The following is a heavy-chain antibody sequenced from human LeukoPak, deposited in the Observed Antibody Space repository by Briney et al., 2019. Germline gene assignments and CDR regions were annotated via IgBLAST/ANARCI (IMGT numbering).Heavy chain of an antibody. J-gene: IGHJ4*02. CDR2: ISGSGGST. CDR3: AKDLEYSSSSDH. V-gene: IGHV3-23*01. Sequence: GGSLRLSCAASGFSFSSYAMSWVRQAPGKGLEWVSAISGSGGSTYYADSVKGRFTISRDNSKNTLYLQMNSLRAEDAAVYYCAKDLEYSSSSDHWGQGTLVTVSS. CDR1: GFSFSSYA. D-gene: IGHD6-6*01.